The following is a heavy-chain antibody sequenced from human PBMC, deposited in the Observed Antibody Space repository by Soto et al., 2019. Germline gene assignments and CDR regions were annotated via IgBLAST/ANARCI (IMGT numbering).Heavy chain of an antibody. Sequence: ALVKVSCKASGYTFTGYYMHWVRQAPGQGLEWMGWINPNSGGTNYAQKFQGRVTMTRDTSISTAYMELSRLRSDDTAVYYCARDEGDIAARTYYFDYWGQGTLVTVSS. V-gene: IGHV1-2*02. CDR3: ARDEGDIAARTYYFDY. J-gene: IGHJ4*02. CDR2: INPNSGGT. CDR1: GYTFTGYY. D-gene: IGHD6-6*01.